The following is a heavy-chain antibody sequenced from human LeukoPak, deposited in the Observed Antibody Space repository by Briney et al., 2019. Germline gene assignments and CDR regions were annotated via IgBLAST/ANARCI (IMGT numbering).Heavy chain of an antibody. D-gene: IGHD2-8*02. V-gene: IGHV4-38-2*01. CDR3: ARHVLGPMGVDAFDI. Sequence: SETLSLTCAVSGYSISSGYYWGWIRPPPGKGLEWIGNIYHSGSTYYNPSLKSRVTISVDTSKNQFSLKLSSVSAADTAVYYCARHVLGPMGVDAFDIWGQGTMVTVSS. CDR2: IYHSGST. CDR1: GYSISSGYY. J-gene: IGHJ3*02.